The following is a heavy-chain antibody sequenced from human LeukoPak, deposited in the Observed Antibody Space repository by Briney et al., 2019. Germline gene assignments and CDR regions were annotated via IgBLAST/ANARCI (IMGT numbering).Heavy chain of an antibody. J-gene: IGHJ4*02. CDR3: VRDRDWAFDY. Sequence: GGSLRLSCGASGFTFTYYGMHWVRQAPGKGLEWVTFVRSDGSDKYYADSVKGRFTFSRDNSKNTVYLQMNSLRPEDTAVYYCVRDRDWAFDYWGQGSLITVSS. CDR2: VRSDGSDK. CDR1: GFTFTYYG. V-gene: IGHV3-30*02. D-gene: IGHD2-21*02.